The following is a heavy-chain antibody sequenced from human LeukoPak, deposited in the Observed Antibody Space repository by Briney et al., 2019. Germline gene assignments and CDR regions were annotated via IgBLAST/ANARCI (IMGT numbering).Heavy chain of an antibody. CDR3: ARIDSSGGSPQMDY. CDR1: GFSLSTSRMS. D-gene: IGHD6-19*01. J-gene: IGHJ4*02. Sequence: SGPALVKPTQTLTLTCTFSGFSLSTSRMSASWIRQPPGKALEWLARIDWDDDKFYATSLKTRLTISKDTSRNQVVLTLTNVDPVDTATYYCARIDSSGGSPQMDYWGQGTLVTVSS. CDR2: IDWDDDK. V-gene: IGHV2-70*17.